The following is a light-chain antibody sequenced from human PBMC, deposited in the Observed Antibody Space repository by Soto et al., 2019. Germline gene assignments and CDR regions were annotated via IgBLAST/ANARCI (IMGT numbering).Light chain of an antibody. Sequence: EIVLTQSPATLSLSPGERATVSCRASQSIGSDLAWYQQKPGQAPRLLIYDASNSATGIPARFSGSGSGTDFTLTISSLEPEDFAVYYCQQRNSWPRTFGQGTKVEVK. CDR3: QQRNSWPRT. CDR2: DAS. CDR1: QSIGSD. J-gene: IGKJ1*01. V-gene: IGKV3-11*01.